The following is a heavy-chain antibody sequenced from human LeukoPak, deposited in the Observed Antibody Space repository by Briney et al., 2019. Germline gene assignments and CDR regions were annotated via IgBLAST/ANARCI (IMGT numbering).Heavy chain of an antibody. CDR1: GYTFISYA. CDR2: INTNTGNP. Sequence: ASVKVSCKASGYTFISYAMNWVRQAPGQGLEWMGWINTNTGNPTYAQGFTGRFVFSLDTSVSTAYLQISSLQAEDTAVYYCARSNSDGDYLGVGFDYWGQGTLVTVSS. V-gene: IGHV7-4-1*02. D-gene: IGHD4-17*01. CDR3: ARSNSDGDYLGVGFDY. J-gene: IGHJ4*02.